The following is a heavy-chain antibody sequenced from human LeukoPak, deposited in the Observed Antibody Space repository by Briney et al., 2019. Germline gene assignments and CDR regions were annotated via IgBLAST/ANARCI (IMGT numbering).Heavy chain of an antibody. J-gene: IGHJ4*02. CDR3: ARVRYYYDSSHD. D-gene: IGHD3-22*01. CDR1: GGSFSGYY. V-gene: IGHV4-34*01. CDR2: IYYSGST. Sequence: SETLSLTCAVYGGSFSGYYWSWIRQPPGKGLEWIGSIYYSGSTYYNPSLKSRVTISVDTSKNQFSLRLSSVTAADTAFYYCARVRYYYDSSHDWGQGTLVTVSS.